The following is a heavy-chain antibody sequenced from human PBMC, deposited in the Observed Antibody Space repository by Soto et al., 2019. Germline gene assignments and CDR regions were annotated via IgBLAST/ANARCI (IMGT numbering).Heavy chain of an antibody. CDR1: GYTFTSYA. J-gene: IGHJ4*02. Sequence: ASVQVSCKASGYTFTSYAMHWVRQAPGQRLEWMGWINAGNGNTKYSQKFQGRVTITRDTSASTAYMELSSLRSEDTAVYYCARVQVGATTYGFDYWGQGTLVTVS. CDR2: INAGNGNT. V-gene: IGHV1-3*01. D-gene: IGHD1-26*01. CDR3: ARVQVGATTYGFDY.